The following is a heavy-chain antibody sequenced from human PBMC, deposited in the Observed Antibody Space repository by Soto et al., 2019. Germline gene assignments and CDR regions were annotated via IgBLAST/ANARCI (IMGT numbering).Heavy chain of an antibody. V-gene: IGHV3-23*01. CDR1: GFTFNNYG. Sequence: EVQLLESGGGLVQPGGSLRLSCAASGFTFNNYGMSWVPQAPGKGLEWVSAITDSGGSTYYADSVKGRFTISRDNSKNTVYLQMNSLRAEDTAVYYCAKAATVVTLYYFDYWGQGTLVTVSS. D-gene: IGHD4-17*01. CDR2: ITDSGGST. CDR3: AKAATVVTLYYFDY. J-gene: IGHJ4*02.